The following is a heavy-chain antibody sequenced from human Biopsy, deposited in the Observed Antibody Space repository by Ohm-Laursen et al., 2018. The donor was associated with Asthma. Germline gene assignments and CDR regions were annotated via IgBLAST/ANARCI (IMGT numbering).Heavy chain of an antibody. CDR2: IYRNGDT. J-gene: IGHJ5*02. CDR3: ARLADCSGGACYSYGWFDP. D-gene: IGHD2-15*01. V-gene: IGHV4-30-2*06. CDR1: GDSIDSGDYS. Sequence: TLSLTCTVSGDSIDSGDYSWTWIRQSPGVGLEWIGYIYRNGDTYYNPTLKNRVTISIDRSKNQFSLRLRSVTAADTAVYYCARLADCSGGACYSYGWFDPWGHGTRVTVSS.